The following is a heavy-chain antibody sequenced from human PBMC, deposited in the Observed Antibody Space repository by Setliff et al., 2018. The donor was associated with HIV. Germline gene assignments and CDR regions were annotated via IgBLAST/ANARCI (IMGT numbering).Heavy chain of an antibody. CDR1: NYSISSAYY. V-gene: IGHV4-38-2*02. J-gene: IGHJ4*02. D-gene: IGHD3-3*01. CDR2: IYHSGST. CDR3: VRDRETVSISGVAVPYFDY. Sequence: PSETLSLTCAVSNYSISSAYYWGWIRHPPGKGLEWIGSIYHSGSTYYNPSLKSRVTISVDTSKNQFSLKLSSVTAADTAVYYCVRDRETVSISGVAVPYFDYWGQGTQVTVSS.